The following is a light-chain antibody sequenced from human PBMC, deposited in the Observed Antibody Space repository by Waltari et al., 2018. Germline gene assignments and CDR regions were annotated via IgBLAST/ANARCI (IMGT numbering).Light chain of an antibody. CDR3: QSYDSSLRGSL. V-gene: IGLV1-40*01. J-gene: IGLJ2*01. CDR1: SSNIGAGSA. CDR2: GNN. Sequence: QSGLTQPPSVSGAPGQRVTISCPGRSSNIGAGSAVHWYQVLPGKAPKLLIYGNNNRPSGVADRFSGSKSGTSASLAITGLQAEDEADYYCQSYDSSLRGSLFGGGTKLTVL.